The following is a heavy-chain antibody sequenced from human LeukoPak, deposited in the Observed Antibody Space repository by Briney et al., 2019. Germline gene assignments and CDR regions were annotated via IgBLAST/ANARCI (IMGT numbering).Heavy chain of an antibody. CDR2: IYYSGST. Sequence: SETLSLTCTVTGYSISSGYYWGWIRQPPGKGLEWIGSIYYSGSTYYNPSLKSRVTISVDTSKNQFSLKLSSVTAADTAVYYCARGYYDILTGYRGRFYYYMDVWGKGTTVTISS. CDR1: GYSISSGYY. V-gene: IGHV4-38-2*02. D-gene: IGHD3-9*01. J-gene: IGHJ6*03. CDR3: ARGYYDILTGYRGRFYYYMDV.